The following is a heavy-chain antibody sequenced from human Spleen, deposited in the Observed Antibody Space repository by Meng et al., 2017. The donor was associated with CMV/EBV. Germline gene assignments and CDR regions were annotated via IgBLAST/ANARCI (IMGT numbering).Heavy chain of an antibody. D-gene: IGHD6-19*01. CDR1: GGSISSSGQY. Sequence: CTVSGGSISSSGQYWGWIRQPPGKGLEWIGSIYNSGSANYNPSLKSRVTISIDTSKNQFSLKLTSVTAADTAVYYCARRVAGTLDHWGQGGLVTVSS. J-gene: IGHJ4*02. CDR2: IYNSGSA. V-gene: IGHV4-39*01. CDR3: ARRVAGTLDH.